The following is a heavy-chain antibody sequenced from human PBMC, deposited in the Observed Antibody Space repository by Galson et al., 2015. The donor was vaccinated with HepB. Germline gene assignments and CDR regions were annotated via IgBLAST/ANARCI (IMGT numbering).Heavy chain of an antibody. J-gene: IGHJ4*02. D-gene: IGHD6-13*01. CDR3: ATKIRKQLDY. V-gene: IGHV3-23*01. Sequence: SLRLSCAVSGFTYSSSAMSWVRQAPGKGLEWVSDVTSSGVGTYYADSVKGRFTVSRDNSKNTLYLQMNSLRAEDTAVYYCATKIRKQLDYWGQGTLVTVSS. CDR1: GFTYSSSA. CDR2: VTSSGVGT.